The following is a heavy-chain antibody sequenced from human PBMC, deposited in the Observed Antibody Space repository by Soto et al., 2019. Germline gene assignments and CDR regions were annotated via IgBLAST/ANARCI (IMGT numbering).Heavy chain of an antibody. V-gene: IGHV4-39*01. CDR2: ILYSGDT. J-gene: IGHJ6*02. Sequence: SETLSLTCIVSSGSIISNNYLWVWIRQPPGKGLEWIGAILYSGDTYYSESLKSRVTMSVDTAKNQFSLKLNSVTAADTAVYYCARQGRNTKIVILRHYATDFWGQGTAVTVSS. D-gene: IGHD3-22*01. CDR1: SGSIISNNYL. CDR3: ARQGRNTKIVILRHYATDF.